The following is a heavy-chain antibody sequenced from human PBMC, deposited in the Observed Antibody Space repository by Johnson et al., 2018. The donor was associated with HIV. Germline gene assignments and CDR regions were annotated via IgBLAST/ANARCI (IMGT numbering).Heavy chain of an antibody. J-gene: IGHJ3*02. CDR3: ARSNWAHFDAFDI. CDR2: ISYDGSNK. V-gene: IGHV3-30*04. CDR1: GFTFSSYA. Sequence: QMLLVESGGGVVQPGRSLRLSCAASGFTFSSYAMHWVRQAPGKGLEWVAVISYDGSNKYYADSVKGRFTISRDNSKNTLYLQMTSLRAEDTAVYYCARSNWAHFDAFDIWGQGTMVTVSS. D-gene: IGHD7-27*01.